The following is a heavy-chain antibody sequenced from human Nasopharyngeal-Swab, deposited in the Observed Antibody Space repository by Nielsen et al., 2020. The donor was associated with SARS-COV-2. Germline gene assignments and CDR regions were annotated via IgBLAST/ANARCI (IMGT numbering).Heavy chain of an antibody. Sequence: GESLKISCAASGFTFSSYAMHWVRQASGKGLEWVAVISYDGSNKYYADSVKGRFTISRDNSKNTLYLQMNSLRAEDTAVYYCARAETGYSYGYPFDYWGQGTLVTVSS. D-gene: IGHD5-18*01. J-gene: IGHJ4*02. CDR2: ISYDGSNK. CDR1: GFTFSSYA. CDR3: ARAETGYSYGYPFDY. V-gene: IGHV3-30*04.